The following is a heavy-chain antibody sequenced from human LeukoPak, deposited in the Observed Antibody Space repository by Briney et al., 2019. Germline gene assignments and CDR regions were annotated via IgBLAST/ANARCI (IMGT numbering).Heavy chain of an antibody. Sequence: GGSLRLSCAASGFTFSDYYMSWIRQAPGKGLEWVAYISSGGSPIYYADSVKGRFTISRDNAKNSLYLQMNSLRAEDTAVYYCARLVWNDYYFDYWGQGTLVTVSS. J-gene: IGHJ4*02. CDR3: ARLVWNDYYFDY. CDR2: ISSGGSPI. V-gene: IGHV3-11*04. D-gene: IGHD1-1*01. CDR1: GFTFSDYY.